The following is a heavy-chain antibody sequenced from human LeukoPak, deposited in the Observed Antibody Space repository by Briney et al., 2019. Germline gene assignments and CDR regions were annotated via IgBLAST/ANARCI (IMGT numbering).Heavy chain of an antibody. J-gene: IGHJ4*02. D-gene: IGHD2-15*01. CDR1: GGTFSSYA. V-gene: IGHV1-69*13. CDR3: ATRSGGYYFDY. Sequence: GTSVKVSCKASGGTFSSYAISWVRQAPGQGLEWMGGIIPIFGTANYAQKSQGRVTITADESTSTAYMELSSLRSEDTAVYYCATRSGGYYFDYWGQGTLVTVSS. CDR2: IIPIFGTA.